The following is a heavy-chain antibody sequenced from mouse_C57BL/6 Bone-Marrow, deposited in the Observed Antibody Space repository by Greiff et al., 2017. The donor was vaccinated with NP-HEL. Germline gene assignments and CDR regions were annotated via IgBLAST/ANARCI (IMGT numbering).Heavy chain of an antibody. J-gene: IGHJ2*01. CDR3: ARFGYDRY. CDR1: GYTFTSYW. D-gene: IGHD1-2*01. CDR2: IHPNSGST. Sequence: QVQLKQPGAELVKPGASVKLSCKASGYTFTSYWMHWVKQRPGQGLEWIGMIHPNSGSTNYNEKFKSKATLTVEKSSSTAYMQLSSLTSEDSAVYYCARFGYDRYWGQGTTLTVSS. V-gene: IGHV1-64*01.